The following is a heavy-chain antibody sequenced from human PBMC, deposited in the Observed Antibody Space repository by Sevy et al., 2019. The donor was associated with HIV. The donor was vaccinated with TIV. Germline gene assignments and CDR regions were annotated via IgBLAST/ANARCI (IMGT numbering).Heavy chain of an antibody. V-gene: IGHV6-1*01. CDR1: GDSVSSSSAA. CDR3: AREDELNSYYYGMDV. D-gene: IGHD1-7*01. CDR2: TYYRSKWYS. Sequence: SQTLSLTCALSGDSVSSSSAAWNWFRQSPSRGLEWLGRTYYRSKWYSDYEVFVKGRVTINAVTSKNQFSLHLKSVTPEDTAVYFCAREDELNSYYYGMDVWGQGTTVTVSS. J-gene: IGHJ6*02.